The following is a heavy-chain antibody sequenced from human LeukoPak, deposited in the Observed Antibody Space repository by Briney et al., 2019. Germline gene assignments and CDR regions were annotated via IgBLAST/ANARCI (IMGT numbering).Heavy chain of an antibody. CDR2: IDHSGST. CDR3: ARYGMAAEGIWWFDP. CDR1: GGSLNGYY. D-gene: IGHD6-13*01. V-gene: IGHV4-34*01. Sequence: SETLSLTCAVYGGSLNGYYWSWIRQPPGKRLEWIGEIDHSGSTQYNPSLKSRVTISLDTSKKQFSLKLTSLTAADTAFYYCARYGMAAEGIWWFDPWGQGTLVTVTS. J-gene: IGHJ5*02.